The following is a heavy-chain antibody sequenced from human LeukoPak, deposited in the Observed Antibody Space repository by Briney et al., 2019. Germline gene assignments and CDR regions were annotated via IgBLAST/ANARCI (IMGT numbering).Heavy chain of an antibody. J-gene: IGHJ5*02. CDR2: IYQSGDT. D-gene: IGHD6-19*01. CDR1: GGSFSGYY. Sequence: PSETLSLTCAVYGGSFSGYYWSWIRQPPGKGLEWIGSIYQSGDTYYNPSLKSRVTILVDTSKNQFSLKVSSVTAADTALYYCARDRGWYNWFDPWGQGTLVTVSS. V-gene: IGHV4-34*01. CDR3: ARDRGWYNWFDP.